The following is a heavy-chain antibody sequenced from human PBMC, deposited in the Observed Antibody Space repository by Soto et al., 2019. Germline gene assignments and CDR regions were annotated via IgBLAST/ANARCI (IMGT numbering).Heavy chain of an antibody. CDR3: ARLGELAWFDP. V-gene: IGHV4-59*08. CDR1: GGSISSYY. D-gene: IGHD3-10*01. CDR2: IYYSGST. J-gene: IGHJ5*02. Sequence: QVQLQESGPGLVKPSETLSLTCTVSGGSISSYYWSWIRQPPGKGLEWIGYIYYSGSTNYNPSLKSRVTISVDTSKNQFSLKLSSVTAADTAVYYCARLGELAWFDPWGQGTLVTVSS.